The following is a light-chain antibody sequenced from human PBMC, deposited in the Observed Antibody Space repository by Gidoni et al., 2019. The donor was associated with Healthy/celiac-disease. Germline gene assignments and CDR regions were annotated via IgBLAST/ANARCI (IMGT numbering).Light chain of an antibody. CDR1: RSNIGSNT. Sequence: QSVLNQPPSASGTTGQRVTISCSGSRSNIGSNTVNWYKQLPGPAPKLLIYSTNQRPSGVPSLFSGSNSGTSASLAISGLQSEDEADYYCAAWDDSLNGRYVFGTGTKVTVL. J-gene: IGLJ1*01. V-gene: IGLV1-44*01. CDR3: AAWDDSLNGRYV. CDR2: STN.